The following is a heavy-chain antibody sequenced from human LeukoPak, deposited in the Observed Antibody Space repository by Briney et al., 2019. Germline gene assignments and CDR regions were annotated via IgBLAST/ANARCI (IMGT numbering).Heavy chain of an antibody. J-gene: IGHJ6*02. CDR3: AKDQHYDSNSLDV. Sequence: GGSLRLSCAASGFSFRTYGMHWVRQAPGRGLEWVAIISYDGSNEAYADSVKGRFSISRDNSKNTLYLQMNSLRPEDTAVYYCAKDQHYDSNSLDVWGPGTTVTVSS. D-gene: IGHD3-22*01. CDR2: ISYDGSNE. CDR1: GFSFRTYG. V-gene: IGHV3-30*18.